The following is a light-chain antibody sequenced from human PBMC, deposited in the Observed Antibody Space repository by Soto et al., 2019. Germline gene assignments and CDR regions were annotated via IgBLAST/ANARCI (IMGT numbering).Light chain of an antibody. CDR3: QQYGSSAFT. CDR2: GAS. Sequence: EIVLTQSPGTLSLSPGERATLSCRASQSVSSSYLAWYQQKPGQAPRLLIYGASSRAAGIPDRFSGSGSGTVFTLTISRLEPEDFAVYYCQQYGSSAFTFGPGTKVDIK. CDR1: QSVSSSY. J-gene: IGKJ3*01. V-gene: IGKV3-20*01.